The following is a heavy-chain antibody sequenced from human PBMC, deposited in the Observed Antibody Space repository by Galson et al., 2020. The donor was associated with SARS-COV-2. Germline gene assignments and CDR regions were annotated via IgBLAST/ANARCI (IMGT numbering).Heavy chain of an antibody. CDR2: IYWDDDK. D-gene: IGHD2-21*02. CDR3: AHRGDAVTGRDFDY. Sequence: SGPTLVKPTQTLTLTCTFSGFSLSTSGVGVGWIRQPPGKAPEWLALIYWDDDKRYSPSLKSRLTITKDTSKNQVVLTMTNMDPVDTATYYCAHRGDAVTGRDFDYWGQGTLVTVSS. V-gene: IGHV2-5*02. J-gene: IGHJ4*02. CDR1: GFSLSTSGVG.